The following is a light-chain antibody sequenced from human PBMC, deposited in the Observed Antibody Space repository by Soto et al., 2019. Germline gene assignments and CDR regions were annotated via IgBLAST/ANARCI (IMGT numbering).Light chain of an antibody. CDR3: QQRSNSPPTYT. CDR2: DAS. J-gene: IGKJ2*01. Sequence: EIVLTQSPATLSLSPGERATLSCRASQSFSSYLAWYQQKPGQAPRLLIYDASNRAIGIPARFSGSGSGTDSTLTISSLEPEDFAVYYCQQRSNSPPTYTFGQGTKLEIK. CDR1: QSFSSY. V-gene: IGKV3-11*01.